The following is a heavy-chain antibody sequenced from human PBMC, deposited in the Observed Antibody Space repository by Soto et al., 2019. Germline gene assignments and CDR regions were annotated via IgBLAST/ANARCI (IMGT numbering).Heavy chain of an antibody. CDR3: ARDRAGTNYYGMDV. J-gene: IGHJ6*02. Sequence: GGSLRLSCAASGFPFSSYVMHWVRQAPGKGLEWVAVISHDSNKKYYGDSVKGRFTISRDNSKNTVYLQMNSLRVEDTAIYYCARDRAGTNYYGMDVWGQGTTVTVSS. V-gene: IGHV3-30-3*01. CDR2: ISHDSNKK. D-gene: IGHD6-13*01. CDR1: GFPFSSYV.